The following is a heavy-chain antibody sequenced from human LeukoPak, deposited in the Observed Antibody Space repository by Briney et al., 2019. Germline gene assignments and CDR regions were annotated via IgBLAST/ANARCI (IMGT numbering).Heavy chain of an antibody. V-gene: IGHV4-39*07. CDR1: GGSISSSSYY. CDR3: ARGTTVVPAAHFDY. D-gene: IGHD2-2*01. CDR2: IYYSGST. J-gene: IGHJ4*02. Sequence: SETLSLTCTVSGGSISSSSYYWGWIRQPPGKGLEWIGSIYYSGSTNYNSSLRSRVTISVDTSKNQFSLKLSSVTAADTAVYYCARGTTVVPAAHFDYWGQGTLVTVSS.